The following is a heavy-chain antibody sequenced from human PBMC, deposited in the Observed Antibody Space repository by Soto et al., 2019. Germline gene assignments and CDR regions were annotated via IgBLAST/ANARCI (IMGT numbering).Heavy chain of an antibody. D-gene: IGHD6-6*01. CDR2: IYYSGST. CDR1: GGSISSYY. V-gene: IGHV4-59*01. J-gene: IGHJ6*03. Sequence: SETLSLTCTVSGGSISSYYWSWIRQPPGKGLEWIGYIYYSGSTNYNPSLKSRVTISVDTSKNQFSLKLSSVTTADTAVYYCAREYSSWGNYYYYMDVWGKGTTVTVSS. CDR3: AREYSSWGNYYYYMDV.